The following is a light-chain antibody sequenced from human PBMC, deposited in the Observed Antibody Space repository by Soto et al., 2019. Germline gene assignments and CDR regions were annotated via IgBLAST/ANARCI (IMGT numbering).Light chain of an antibody. CDR1: SSDVGGYNY. CDR2: DVS. J-gene: IGLJ1*01. V-gene: IGLV2-14*01. CDR3: SSYTSSSTPHDV. Sequence: QSALTQPASVSGSPGQSITISCTGTSSDVGGYNYVSWYQQHPGKAPQLMIYDVSNRPSGVSNRFSGSKSGNTASLTISGLQAEDEADYYCSSYTSSSTPHDVFGTGTKLTVL.